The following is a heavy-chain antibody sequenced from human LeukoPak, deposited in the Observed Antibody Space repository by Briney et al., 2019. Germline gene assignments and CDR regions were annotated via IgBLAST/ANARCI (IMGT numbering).Heavy chain of an antibody. Sequence: GGSLRLSCAAPGFTFSTSALGWVRQAPGKGLEWVSSINPFGGSTYYADFVKGRFTISRDNAKSSLYLQMNSLRAEDTAFYYCAKGHIGSGSYYYFDYWGQGTLVTVSS. CDR2: INPFGGST. CDR1: GFTFSTSA. V-gene: IGHV3-23*01. J-gene: IGHJ4*02. CDR3: AKGHIGSGSYYYFDY. D-gene: IGHD3-10*01.